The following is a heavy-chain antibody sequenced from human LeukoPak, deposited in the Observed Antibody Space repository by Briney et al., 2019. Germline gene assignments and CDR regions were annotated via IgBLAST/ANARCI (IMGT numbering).Heavy chain of an antibody. Sequence: GGSLRLSCAASGFTFSSYAMSWVRQAPGKGLEWVSAISGSGGSTYYADSVKGRFTISRDNSKNTLYPQMNSLRAEDTAVYYCAKEENYYGSGSSPFDYWGQGTLVTVSS. D-gene: IGHD3-10*01. CDR3: AKEENYYGSGSSPFDY. CDR2: ISGSGGST. V-gene: IGHV3-23*01. J-gene: IGHJ4*02. CDR1: GFTFSSYA.